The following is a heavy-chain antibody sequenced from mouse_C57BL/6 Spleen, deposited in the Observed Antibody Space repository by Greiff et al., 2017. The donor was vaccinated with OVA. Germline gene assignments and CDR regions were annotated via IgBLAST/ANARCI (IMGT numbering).Heavy chain of an antibody. Sequence: VQLKESGAELVQPGASVKLSCTASGFTFTDYYMHWVKQRTEQGLEWIGRIDPEDGGTNYAANFQGKATITADTSSNTVYLQLSSLTSEDTAVDYCATGTYYFDGWGKGTTVTVSS. V-gene: IGHV14-2*01. J-gene: IGHJ2*01. CDR1: GFTFTDYY. CDR2: IDPEDGGT. CDR3: ATGTYYFDG. D-gene: IGHD4-1*01.